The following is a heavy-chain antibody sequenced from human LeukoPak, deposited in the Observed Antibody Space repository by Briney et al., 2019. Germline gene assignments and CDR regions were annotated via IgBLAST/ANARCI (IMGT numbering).Heavy chain of an antibody. J-gene: IGHJ4*02. CDR3: ARGPHTGVNYYDSSGYYY. V-gene: IGHV4-34*01. D-gene: IGHD3-22*01. CDR2: INHSGST. CDR1: GGSFSGYY. Sequence: PSETLFLTCAVYGGSFSGYYWSWIRQPPGKGLEWIGEINHSGSTNYNPSLTSRVTISVDTSKNQFSLKLSSVTAADTAVYYCARGPHTGVNYYDSSGYYYWGQGTLVTVSS.